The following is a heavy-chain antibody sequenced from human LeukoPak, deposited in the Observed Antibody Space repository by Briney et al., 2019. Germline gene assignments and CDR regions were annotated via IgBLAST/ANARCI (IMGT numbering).Heavy chain of an antibody. CDR2: IYPGDSDI. V-gene: IGHV5-51*01. J-gene: IGHJ3*02. CDR3: ARRGLVGATLDAFDI. D-gene: IGHD1-26*01. Sequence: GESLKISCKGSGYSFTSYWIGWVRQMPGKGLEWMGIIYPGDSDIRYSPSFQGQVTISADKSINTAYLQWSSLTAPDTAMYYCARRGLVGATLDAFDIWGQGTMVTVSS. CDR1: GYSFTSYW.